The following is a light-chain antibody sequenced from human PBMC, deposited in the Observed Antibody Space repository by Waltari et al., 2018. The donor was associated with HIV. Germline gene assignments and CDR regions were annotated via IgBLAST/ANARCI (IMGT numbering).Light chain of an antibody. Sequence: DIVLTQSPLYLAVPPGEPDSISCRSRHSLLHSNGYNYLDWYLQKPGQSPQLLIFLGANRASGVPDRFSGSGSGTEFILKISRVEAEDVGHYYCMQALQTPLTFGGGTKVEIK. V-gene: IGKV2-28*01. J-gene: IGKJ4*01. CDR1: HSLLHSNGYNY. CDR3: MQALQTPLT. CDR2: LGA.